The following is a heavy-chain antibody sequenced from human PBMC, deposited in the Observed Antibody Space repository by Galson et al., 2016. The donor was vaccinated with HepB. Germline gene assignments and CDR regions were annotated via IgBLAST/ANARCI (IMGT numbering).Heavy chain of an antibody. CDR1: GFIFSTFA. V-gene: IGHV3-23*01. Sequence: SLRLSCAASGFIFSTFALTWVRQALGKGLEWVSTITAISDVTYYADSVKGQFIVSRDDSMNTVHLQMNSLRADDTAVYYCAKQHSSGRYFNFPDYWGQGTLVTVSS. D-gene: IGHD3-10*01. CDR3: AKQHSSGRYFNFPDY. CDR2: ITAISDVT. J-gene: IGHJ4*02.